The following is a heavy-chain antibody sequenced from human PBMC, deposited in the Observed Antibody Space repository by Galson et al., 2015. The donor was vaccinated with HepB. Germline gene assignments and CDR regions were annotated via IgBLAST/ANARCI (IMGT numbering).Heavy chain of an antibody. Sequence: SVKVSCKVSGYTLTELSMHWVRQAPGKGLEWMGGFDPEDGETIYAQKFQGRVTMTEDTSTDTAYMELSSLRSEDTAVYYCATPDHNVSQDAFDIWGQGTMVTVSS. J-gene: IGHJ3*02. CDR2: FDPEDGET. CDR1: GYTLTELS. D-gene: IGHD1-14*01. V-gene: IGHV1-24*01. CDR3: ATPDHNVSQDAFDI.